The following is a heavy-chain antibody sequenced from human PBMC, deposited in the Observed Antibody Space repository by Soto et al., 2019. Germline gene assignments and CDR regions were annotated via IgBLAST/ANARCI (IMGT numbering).Heavy chain of an antibody. CDR1: GFTFSDHY. D-gene: IGHD2-2*01. CDR3: ARVKECSSPSCYARDAFDV. CDR2: ISSGGSAI. V-gene: IGHV3-11*01. Sequence: QVQLVESGGGLVKPGGSLRLSCAASGFTFSDHYMSWIRQAPRKGLEWVSYISSGGSAIYYADSVKGRFTISRDNAKNSLYLQMNSLRAEDTAVYYCARVKECSSPSCYARDAFDVWGQGTMVTVSS. J-gene: IGHJ3*01.